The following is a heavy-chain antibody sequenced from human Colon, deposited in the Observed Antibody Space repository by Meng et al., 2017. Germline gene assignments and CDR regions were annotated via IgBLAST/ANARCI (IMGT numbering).Heavy chain of an antibody. CDR2: ISHSRNT. D-gene: IGHD3-10*01. V-gene: IGHV4-4*02. Sequence: HAQRVESAPGLVQHSGTLSLTSTVSSGSFSSSNWWTCVRQPPGKGLTWIGEISHSRNTNYNPSLKSRVTISVAKTKNQFSLKLNSVTAADTAVYFCARRAPLWFGELASFDSWGQGTLVTVSS. J-gene: IGHJ4*02. CDR1: SGSFSSSNW. CDR3: ARRAPLWFGELASFDS.